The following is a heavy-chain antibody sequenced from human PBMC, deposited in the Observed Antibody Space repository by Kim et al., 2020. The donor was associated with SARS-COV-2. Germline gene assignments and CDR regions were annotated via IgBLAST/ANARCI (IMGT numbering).Heavy chain of an antibody. Sequence: DATAVKGRFNISRDDSKNTAYLQRNSLKTADTAVYYCTYSGYESSFGYWGQGTLVTVSS. J-gene: IGHJ4*02. D-gene: IGHD5-12*01. CDR3: TYSGYESSFGY. V-gene: IGHV3-73*01.